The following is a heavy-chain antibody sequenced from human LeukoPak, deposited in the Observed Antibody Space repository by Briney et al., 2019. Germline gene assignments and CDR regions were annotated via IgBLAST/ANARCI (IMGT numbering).Heavy chain of an antibody. CDR2: ISSSGSTL. J-gene: IGHJ4*02. V-gene: IGHV3-48*03. CDR3: ARDGGIAAAGIFDY. CDR1: GLPLSSYE. Sequence: GGSLRLSCAASGLPLSSYEMNSVRQAPGKGLEWVSYISSSGSTLYYAPPVKRRFTISRNNALNSLYLQMNSRRAEDTAVDYCARDGGIAAAGIFDYWGRGALVAVSS. D-gene: IGHD6-13*01.